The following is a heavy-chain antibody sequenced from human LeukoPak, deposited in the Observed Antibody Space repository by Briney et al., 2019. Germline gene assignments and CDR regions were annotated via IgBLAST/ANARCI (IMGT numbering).Heavy chain of an antibody. Sequence: GGSLRLSCAASGFTFSDYYMSWIRQAPGKGLEWVSYISSSGSTIYYADSVKGRFTISRDNAKNSLYLQMNSLRAEDTAVYYCAKDRMPTVTLDAFDIWGQGTMVTVSS. CDR3: AKDRMPTVTLDAFDI. D-gene: IGHD4-17*01. CDR1: GFTFSDYY. J-gene: IGHJ3*02. CDR2: ISSSGSTI. V-gene: IGHV3-11*01.